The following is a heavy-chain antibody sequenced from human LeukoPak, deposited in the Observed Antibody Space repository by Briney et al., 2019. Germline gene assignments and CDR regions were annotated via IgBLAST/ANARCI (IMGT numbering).Heavy chain of an antibody. CDR3: PKRGLVAGIYDLVCGFDL. J-gene: IGHJ3*01. V-gene: IGHV1-8*03. D-gene: IGHD3/OR15-3a*01. CDR2: VNPDTGNT. CDR1: GYSFTTFH. Sequence: ASVKVSCKAAGYSFTTFHIDWVRQAPGQGPEWMGGVNPDTGNTGFAQKFQGRVTITQNSSVTTVYMELTSLTSQCTAIYNFPKRGLVAGIYDLVCGFDLWGQGTMVTVSS.